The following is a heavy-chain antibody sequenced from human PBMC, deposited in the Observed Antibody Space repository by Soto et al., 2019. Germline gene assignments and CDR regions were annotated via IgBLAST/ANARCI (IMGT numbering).Heavy chain of an antibody. D-gene: IGHD5-18*01. CDR2: IIPIFGTA. CDR3: AGSYSYGPFDY. J-gene: IGHJ4*02. CDR1: GYTFTSYA. V-gene: IGHV1-69*13. Sequence: QVQLVQSGAEVKKPGASVKVSCKASGYTFTSYAMHWVRQAPGQRLEWMGWIIPIFGTANYAQKFQGRVTITADKSTSTAYMELSSLRSEDTAVYYCAGSYSYGPFDYWGQGTLVTVSS.